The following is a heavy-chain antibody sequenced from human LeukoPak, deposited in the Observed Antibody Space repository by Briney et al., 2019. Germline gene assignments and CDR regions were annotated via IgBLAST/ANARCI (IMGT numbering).Heavy chain of an antibody. J-gene: IGHJ4*02. CDR3: ARGLNRNDYGDYGY. CDR2: IYYTGST. Sequence: SETLSLTFAVYGGSFSGYYWTWIRQPPGKGLEWIGYIYYTGSTSYNPSLKSRVTISVQTSKNQFSLKLSSVTAADTAVYYCARGLNRNDYGDYGYWGQGTLVTVSS. CDR1: GGSFSGYY. V-gene: IGHV4-59*01. D-gene: IGHD4-17*01.